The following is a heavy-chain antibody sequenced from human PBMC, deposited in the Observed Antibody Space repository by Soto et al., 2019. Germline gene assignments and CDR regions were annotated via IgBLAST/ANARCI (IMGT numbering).Heavy chain of an antibody. V-gene: IGHV4-4*02. CDR2: SHQSGYT. J-gene: IGHJ4*02. CDR3: ATRDTSRFY. CDR1: GVSISRHDW. Sequence: QLQLQASGPGLVTPSGTLSLTCAVSGVSISRHDWWTWVSQPPGKGLEWIGESHQSGYTLSNSSLESLVTISVDKSQNQFSLILTSLTVADTAVYYCATRDTSRFYWGQGTLVTVPS. D-gene: IGHD5-18*01.